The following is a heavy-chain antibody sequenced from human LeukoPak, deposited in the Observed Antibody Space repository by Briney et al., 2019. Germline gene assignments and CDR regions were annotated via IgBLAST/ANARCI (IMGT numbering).Heavy chain of an antibody. J-gene: IGHJ5*02. V-gene: IGHV4-34*01. CDR3: AREYYDILTGYENWFDP. CDR1: GGSFSGYY. CDR2: INHSGST. D-gene: IGHD3-9*01. Sequence: PSETLSLTCAVYGGSFSGYYWSWIRQPPGKGLEWIGEINHSGSTNYNPSLKSRVTISVDTSKNQFSLKLSSVTAADTAVYYCAREYYDILTGYENWFDPWGQGTLVTVSS.